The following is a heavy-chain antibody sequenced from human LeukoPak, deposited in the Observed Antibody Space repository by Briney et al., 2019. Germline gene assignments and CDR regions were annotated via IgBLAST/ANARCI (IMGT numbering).Heavy chain of an antibody. V-gene: IGHV3-30*03. CDR1: GFSFSSFG. D-gene: IGHD2-15*01. J-gene: IGHJ3*01. Sequence: GGSLRLSCVPSGFSFSSFGMFGVPGAPDKGVEGVVYISYEGGKADYVDSVKGRFSISRDNYKITLFLQMNSVRAEDTAVYYCARGFLFQGLDLTHFWGQGTMLS. CDR2: ISYEGGKA. CDR3: ARGFLFQGLDLTHF.